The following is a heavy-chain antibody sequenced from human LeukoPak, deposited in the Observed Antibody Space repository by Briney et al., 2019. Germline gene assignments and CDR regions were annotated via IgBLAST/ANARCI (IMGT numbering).Heavy chain of an antibody. CDR3: ARLGYSSSWPDY. V-gene: IGHV4-39*01. CDR1: GGSISSSSYY. Sequence: SETLSLTCTVSGGSISSSSYYWGWIRQPPGKGLEWIGSIYYSGSTYYSPSLKSRVTISVDTSKNQFSLKLSSVTAADTAVYYCARLGYSSSWPDYWGQGTLVTVSS. J-gene: IGHJ4*02. CDR2: IYYSGST. D-gene: IGHD6-13*01.